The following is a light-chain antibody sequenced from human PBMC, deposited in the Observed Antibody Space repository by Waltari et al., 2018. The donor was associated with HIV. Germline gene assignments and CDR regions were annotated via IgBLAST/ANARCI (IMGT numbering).Light chain of an antibody. CDR3: CSYAGRGSHV. J-gene: IGLJ1*01. CDR2: GVT. V-gene: IGLV2-8*01. CDR1: SSDLGVDKS. Sequence: QSALTQPPSASGSLGQSVTIFCTGISSDLGVDKSVSWYQQHPGKAPKLLIYGVTQRPSGVPGRFSGSKSCNTASLTVSGLQPDDEADYYCCSYAGRGSHVFGSGTSVTVL.